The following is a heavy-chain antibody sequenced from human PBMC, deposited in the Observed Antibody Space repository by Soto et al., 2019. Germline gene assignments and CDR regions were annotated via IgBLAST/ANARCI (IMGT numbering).Heavy chain of an antibody. CDR3: AAPKQLSMGYYHGMYV. J-gene: IGHJ6*02. Sequence: GESLKISCKGSGYSFTSYWISWVRQMPGKGLEWMGRIDPSDSYTNYSPSFQGHVTISADKSISTAYPQWSSLKASDTAMYYCAAPKQLSMGYYHGMYVWGQGTTVTVSS. D-gene: IGHD2-2*01. CDR1: GYSFTSYW. V-gene: IGHV5-10-1*01. CDR2: IDPSDSYT.